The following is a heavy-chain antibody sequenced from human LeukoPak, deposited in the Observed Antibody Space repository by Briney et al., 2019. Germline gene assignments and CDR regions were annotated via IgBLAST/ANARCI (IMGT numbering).Heavy chain of an antibody. CDR1: GYTFTGHS. CDR2: IKPNSGGT. D-gene: IGHD3-9*01. CDR3: ARGPHGRIYDILTGFDY. Sequence: ASVKVSCKASGYTFTGHSMYWVRQAPGQGLEWMGWIKPNSGGTNYAQKFQDRVTMTRDTSISTAYMELSRLRSDDTAVYYCARGPHGRIYDILTGFDYWGQGTLVTVSS. J-gene: IGHJ4*02. V-gene: IGHV1-2*02.